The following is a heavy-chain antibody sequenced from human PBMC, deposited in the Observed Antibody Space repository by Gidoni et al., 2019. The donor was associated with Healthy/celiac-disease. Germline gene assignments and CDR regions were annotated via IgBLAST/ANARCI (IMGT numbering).Heavy chain of an antibody. CDR2: ISSSSSYI. D-gene: IGHD5-12*01. J-gene: IGHJ6*03. CDR1: GFTFSSYS. V-gene: IGHV3-21*01. Sequence: EVQLVESGGGLVKPGWSLRLSCAASGFTFSSYSMNWVRQAPGKGLEWVSSISSSSSYIYYADSVKGRFTISRDNAKNSLYLQMNSLRAEDTAVYYCARDLTGYGYMDVWGKGTTVTVSS. CDR3: ARDLTGYGYMDV.